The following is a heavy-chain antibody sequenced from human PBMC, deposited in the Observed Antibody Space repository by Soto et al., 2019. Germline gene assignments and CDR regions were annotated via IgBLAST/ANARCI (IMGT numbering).Heavy chain of an antibody. J-gene: IGHJ5*02. CDR3: AHADYDYVWGSYRTIDP. D-gene: IGHD3-16*02. CDR2: IYWNDDK. Sequence: GPTLVNPTQTLTLTCTFSGFSLSTSGVGVGWIRQPPGKALEWLALIYWNDDKRYSPSLKSRPTITKDTSKNQVVLTMTNMDPVDTATYYCAHADYDYVWGSYRTIDPWGQGTLVTVSS. V-gene: IGHV2-5*01. CDR1: GFSLSTSGVG.